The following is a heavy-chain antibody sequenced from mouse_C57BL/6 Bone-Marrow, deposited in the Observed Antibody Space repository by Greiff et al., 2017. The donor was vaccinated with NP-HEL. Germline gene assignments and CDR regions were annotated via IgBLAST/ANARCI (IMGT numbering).Heavy chain of an antibody. J-gene: IGHJ2*01. CDR3: ARSWVTAPFDY. CDR2: IFPGGGYT. V-gene: IGHV1-63*01. CDR1: GYTFTNYW. Sequence: VQLQQSGAELVRPGTSVKMSCKASGYTFTNYWIGWAKQRPGHGLEWIGDIFPGGGYTNYNEKFKGKATLTADKSSSTAYMQFSSLTSEDSAIYYCARSWVTAPFDYWGQGTTLTVSS. D-gene: IGHD2-2*01.